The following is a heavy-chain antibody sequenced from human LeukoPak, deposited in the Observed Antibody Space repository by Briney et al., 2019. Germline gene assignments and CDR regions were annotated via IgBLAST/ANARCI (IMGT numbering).Heavy chain of an antibody. CDR2: ISGSGGST. V-gene: IGHV3-23*01. J-gene: IGHJ4*02. D-gene: IGHD6-6*01. CDR1: GFTFSSYA. Sequence: GGSLRLSCAASGFTFSSYAMSWVRQAPGKGLEWVSAISGSGGSTYYADSVKGRFTISRDNSKNTLYLQMNSLRAEDTAVYYFGNNPGYSSPSGGGDYFDYWGQGTLVTVSS. CDR3: GNNPGYSSPSGGGDYFDY.